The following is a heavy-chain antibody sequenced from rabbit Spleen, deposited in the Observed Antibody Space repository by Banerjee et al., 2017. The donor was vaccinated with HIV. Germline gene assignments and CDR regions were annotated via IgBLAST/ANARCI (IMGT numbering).Heavy chain of an antibody. J-gene: IGHJ2*01. Sequence: QSLEESGGDLVKPGASLTLTCTASGFSFSSSDYMNWVRQAPGKGLEWIGYIDPVFGTTYYASWAKGRFIMSRTSSTKVTLQMTSLTAADTATYFCARNYVNAFDPWGPGTLVTVS. CDR1: GFSFSSSDY. CDR2: IDPVFGTT. D-gene: IGHD1-1*01. V-gene: IGHV1S40*01. CDR3: ARNYVNAFDP.